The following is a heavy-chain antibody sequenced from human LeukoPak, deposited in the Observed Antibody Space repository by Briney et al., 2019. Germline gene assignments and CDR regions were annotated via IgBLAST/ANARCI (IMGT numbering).Heavy chain of an antibody. CDR2: IYYSGST. V-gene: IGHV4-59*01. CDR3: ARQIDYDILTGFQAKNDAFDI. CDR1: GGSTSSYY. D-gene: IGHD3-9*01. Sequence: SETLSLTCTVSGGSTSSYYWSWIRQPPGKGLEWIGYIYYSGSTNYNPSLKSRVTISVDTSKNQFSLKLSSVTAADTAVYYCARQIDYDILTGFQAKNDAFDIWGQGTMVTVSS. J-gene: IGHJ3*02.